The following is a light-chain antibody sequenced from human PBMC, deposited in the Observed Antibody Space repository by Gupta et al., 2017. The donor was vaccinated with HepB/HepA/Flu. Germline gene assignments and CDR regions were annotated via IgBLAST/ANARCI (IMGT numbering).Light chain of an antibody. Sequence: DIQMTQSPSSRSASVGDRVTITCRASQNINRYLNWYQQKPGKAPKLLIYAASSLQSGVPSRFSGSGSGTDFTLTISRLQPEDFATYYCQQSDRTPGTFGQGTKLEIK. CDR1: QNINRY. CDR3: QQSDRTPGT. CDR2: AAS. J-gene: IGKJ2*01. V-gene: IGKV1-39*01.